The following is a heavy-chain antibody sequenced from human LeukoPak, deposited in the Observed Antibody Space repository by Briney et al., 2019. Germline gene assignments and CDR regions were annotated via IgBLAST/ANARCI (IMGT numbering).Heavy chain of an antibody. CDR2: ISGSGGST. V-gene: IGHV3-23*01. Sequence: GGSLGLSCAASGFTFSGYAMSWVRQAPGKGLEWVSAISGSGGSTYYADSVKGRFTISRDNSKNTLYLQMNSLRAEDTAVYYCAKDSDYYDSSGYWSWDYFDYWGQGTLVTVSS. CDR3: AKDSDYYDSSGYWSWDYFDY. J-gene: IGHJ4*02. CDR1: GFTFSGYA. D-gene: IGHD3-22*01.